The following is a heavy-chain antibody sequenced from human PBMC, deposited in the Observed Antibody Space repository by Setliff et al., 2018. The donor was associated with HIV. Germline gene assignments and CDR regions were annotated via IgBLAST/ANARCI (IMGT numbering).Heavy chain of an antibody. CDR3: AREGQVVVTAKGFDY. Sequence: GASVKVSCKASGGTFSSYAISWVRQAPGQGLEWMGGIIPIFGTASYAQKFQGRLTVTRDTSTSTVYMELSSLRSEDTAVYYCAREGQVVVTAKGFDYWGLGTLVTVSS. V-gene: IGHV1-69*05. J-gene: IGHJ4*02. CDR1: GGTFSSYA. D-gene: IGHD2-15*01. CDR2: IIPIFGTA.